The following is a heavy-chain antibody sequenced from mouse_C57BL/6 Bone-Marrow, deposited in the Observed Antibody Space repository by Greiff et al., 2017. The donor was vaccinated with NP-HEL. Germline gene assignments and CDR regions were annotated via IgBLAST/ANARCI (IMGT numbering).Heavy chain of an antibody. CDR1: GFSLTSYG. CDR2: IWSDGST. V-gene: IGHV2-6-1*01. J-gene: IGHJ1*03. D-gene: IGHD2-1*01. CDR3: ARHGGYYGNYGGWYFDV. Sequence: QVQLQESGPGLVAPSQSLSITCTVSGFSLTSYGVHWVRQPPGKGLEWLVVIWSDGSTTYNSALKSRLSISKDNSKSQVFLKMNSLQTDDTAMYYCARHGGYYGNYGGWYFDVWGTGTTVTVSS.